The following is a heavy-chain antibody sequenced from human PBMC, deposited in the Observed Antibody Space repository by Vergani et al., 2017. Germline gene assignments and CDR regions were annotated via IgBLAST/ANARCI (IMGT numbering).Heavy chain of an antibody. Sequence: VELVESGGGLVQPGGSLRLSCAASGFTFSSYGMHWVRQAPGKGLEWVAFIRYDGSNKYYADSVKGRFTISRDNSKNTLYLQMNSLRAEDTAVYYCAKGDYYGSGGSDYYGMDVWGQGTTVTVSS. J-gene: IGHJ6*02. CDR1: GFTFSSYG. CDR3: AKGDYYGSGGSDYYGMDV. D-gene: IGHD3-10*01. CDR2: IRYDGSNK. V-gene: IGHV3-30*02.